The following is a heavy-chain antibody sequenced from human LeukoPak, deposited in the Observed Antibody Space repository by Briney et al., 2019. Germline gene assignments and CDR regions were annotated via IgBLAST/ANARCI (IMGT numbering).Heavy chain of an antibody. CDR3: AKCSTSAYTTGWCNWIDP. V-gene: IGHV3-23*01. CDR2: TVSRGTT. CDR1: GFTFTSDA. J-gene: IGHJ5*02. D-gene: IGHD6-19*01. Sequence: GGSLRLSCVASGFTFTSDAMSWVRQAPGKGLEWVSSTVSRGTTQYADSVKGRFTVSRDTSKNTLYLQMNSLRADDTAVYYCAKCSTSAYTTGWCNWIDPWGQGTLVTVSS.